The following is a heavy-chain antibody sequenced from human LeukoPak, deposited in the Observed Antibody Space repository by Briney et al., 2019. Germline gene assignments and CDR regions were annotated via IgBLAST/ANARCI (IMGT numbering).Heavy chain of an antibody. CDR3: ARRQLVADAFDI. Sequence: PSETLSLTCTVSGGSISSYYWSWIRQPPGKGLEWIGYIYYSGSTNYNPSLKSRVTISVDTSKNQFSLKLSSVTAADTAVYYCARRQLVADAFDIWGQGTMVTVSS. V-gene: IGHV4-59*08. J-gene: IGHJ3*02. D-gene: IGHD5-12*01. CDR1: GGSISSYY. CDR2: IYYSGST.